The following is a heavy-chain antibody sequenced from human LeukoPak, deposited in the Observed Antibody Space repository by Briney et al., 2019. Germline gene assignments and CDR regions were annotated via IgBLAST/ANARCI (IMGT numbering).Heavy chain of an antibody. V-gene: IGHV3-64*01. D-gene: IGHD6-13*01. Sequence: GGSLRLSCAASGFTFSSYAMHWVRQAPGKGLEYVSAISSNGGSTYYANSVKGRFTISRDNSKNTLYLQMGSLRAEDMAVYYCARDPNSSSWYDWYFDYWGQGTLVTVSS. J-gene: IGHJ4*02. CDR3: ARDPNSSSWYDWYFDY. CDR1: GFTFSSYA. CDR2: ISSNGGST.